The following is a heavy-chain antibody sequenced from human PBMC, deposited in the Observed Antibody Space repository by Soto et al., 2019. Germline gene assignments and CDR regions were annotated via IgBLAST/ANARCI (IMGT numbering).Heavy chain of an antibody. V-gene: IGHV4-59*12. CDR2: ISYRGTT. D-gene: IGHD1-26*01. J-gene: IGHJ5*02. Sequence: SETLSLTGSVSGGSIKSYYWNWIRQPLGKGLEWSGYISYRGTTDYNPSLKSPVAMTVDTSKDQFFLKLRSVTAGDSAVYYCARYRGSYSYIWFDPWGQGTLVTVSA. CDR1: GGSIKSYY. CDR3: ARYRGSYSYIWFDP.